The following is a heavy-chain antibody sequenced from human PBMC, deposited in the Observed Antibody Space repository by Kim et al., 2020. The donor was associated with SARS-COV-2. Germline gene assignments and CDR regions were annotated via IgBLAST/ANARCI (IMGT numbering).Heavy chain of an antibody. Sequence: PSLKSRVTISVDTSKNQFSLKLRSGTAADTAVCYCARVRITMIVVVTYFDLWGRGTLVTVSS. V-gene: IGHV4-31*02. J-gene: IGHJ2*01. D-gene: IGHD3-22*01. CDR3: ARVRITMIVVVTYFDL.